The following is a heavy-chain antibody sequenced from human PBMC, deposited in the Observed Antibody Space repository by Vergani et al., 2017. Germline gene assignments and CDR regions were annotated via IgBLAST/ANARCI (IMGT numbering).Heavy chain of an antibody. Sequence: EVQLLESGGGLVQPGRSLRLSCAASGFTFDDYAMHWVRQAPGKGLEWVSGISWNSGSIGYADSVKGRFTISRDNAKNSLYLQMNSLRVEDTALYYCAKTGYDSSGYYYSWGQGTLVTVSS. D-gene: IGHD3-22*01. V-gene: IGHV3-9*01. CDR1: GFTFDDYA. J-gene: IGHJ5*02. CDR2: ISWNSGSI. CDR3: AKTGYDSSGYYYS.